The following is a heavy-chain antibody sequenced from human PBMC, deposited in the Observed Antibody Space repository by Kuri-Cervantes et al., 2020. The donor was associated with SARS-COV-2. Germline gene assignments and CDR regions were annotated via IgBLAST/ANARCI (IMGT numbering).Heavy chain of an antibody. V-gene: IGHV1-18*01. Sequence: ASVKVSCKASGYTFTSYGISWVRQAPGQGLEWMGWISAYNGSTNYAQKLQGRVTMTTDTSTSTAYMELSRLRSDDTAVYYCAREARTYCSSTSCPLDYWGQGTLVTVSS. J-gene: IGHJ4*02. CDR1: GYTFTSYG. CDR2: ISAYNGST. D-gene: IGHD2-2*01. CDR3: AREARTYCSSTSCPLDY.